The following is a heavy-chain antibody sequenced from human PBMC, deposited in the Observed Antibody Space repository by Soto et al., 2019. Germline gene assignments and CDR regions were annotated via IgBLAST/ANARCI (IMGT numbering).Heavy chain of an antibody. Sequence: SETLSLTCTVSGGSISRSSYYWGWIRQPPGKGLEWIGSVYYSGTTHYSPSLKSRVTMSVDTSKNQFSLKLRSVTAADTAVYYCARSRPAVGGHDLVRESGLDYWGQGTLVTVSS. CDR1: GGSISRSSYY. V-gene: IGHV4-39*01. CDR2: VYYSGTT. J-gene: IGHJ4*02. D-gene: IGHD3-16*01. CDR3: ARSRPAVGGHDLVRESGLDY.